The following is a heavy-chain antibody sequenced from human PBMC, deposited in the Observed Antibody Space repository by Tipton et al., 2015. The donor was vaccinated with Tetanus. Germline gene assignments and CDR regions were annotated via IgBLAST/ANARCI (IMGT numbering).Heavy chain of an antibody. CDR2: ISSSSSYI. V-gene: IGHV3-21*01. CDR1: GFTFSSYS. CDR3: ARGTVAVAGTDPPDY. Sequence: SLRLSCAASGFTFSSYSMNWVRQAPGKGLEWVSSISSSSSYIYYADSVKGRFTISRDNAKNSLYLQMNSLRAEDTAVYYCARGTVAVAGTDPPDYWGQGTLVTVSS. J-gene: IGHJ4*02. D-gene: IGHD6-19*01.